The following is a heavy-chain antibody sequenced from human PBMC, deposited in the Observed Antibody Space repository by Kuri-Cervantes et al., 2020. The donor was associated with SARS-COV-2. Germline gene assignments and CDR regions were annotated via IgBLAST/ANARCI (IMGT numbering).Heavy chain of an antibody. CDR2: IIPIFGTA. Sequence: SVKVSCKASGGTFSSYAISWVRQAPGQGPEWMGGIIPIFGTANYAQKFQGRVTITADESASTAYMELRSLSSDDTAIYYCARLGYCNNSPCYALFTYYYYGMDVWGQGTAVTVSS. D-gene: IGHD2/OR15-2a*01. CDR3: ARLGYCNNSPCYALFTYYYYGMDV. J-gene: IGHJ6*02. CDR1: GGTFSSYA. V-gene: IGHV1-69*13.